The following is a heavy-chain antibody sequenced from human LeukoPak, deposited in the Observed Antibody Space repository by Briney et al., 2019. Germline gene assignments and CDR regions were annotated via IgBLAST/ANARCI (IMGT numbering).Heavy chain of an antibody. CDR2: IKQDGSDT. D-gene: IGHD6-19*01. CDR3: AREPSSSGWSPYFDY. Sequence: GGTLRLSCAASGFTFSSYGMSWVRQAPGKGLEWVANIKQDGSDTYYAEFVKGRFTVSRDNAENSLYLQMSSLRVEDTAVYYCAREPSSSGWSPYFDYWGQGTLVTVSS. V-gene: IGHV3-7*01. J-gene: IGHJ4*02. CDR1: GFTFSSYG.